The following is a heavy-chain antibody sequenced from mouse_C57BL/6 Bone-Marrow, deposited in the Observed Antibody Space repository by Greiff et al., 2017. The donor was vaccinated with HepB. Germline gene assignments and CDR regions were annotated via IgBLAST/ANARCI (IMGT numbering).Heavy chain of an antibody. Sequence: QVQLQQSGPGLVQPSQSLSITCTVSGFSLTSYGVHWVRQSPGKGLEWLGVIWRGGSTDYNAAFMSRLSITKDNSKSQVFFKMNSLPADDTAIYYCAKRGGYDSYAMDYWGQGTSVTVSS. CDR2: IWRGGST. CDR1: GFSLTSYG. J-gene: IGHJ4*01. D-gene: IGHD2-4*01. V-gene: IGHV2-5*01. CDR3: AKRGGYDSYAMDY.